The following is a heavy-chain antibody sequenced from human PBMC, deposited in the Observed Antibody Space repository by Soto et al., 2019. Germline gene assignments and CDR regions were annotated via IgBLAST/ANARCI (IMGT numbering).Heavy chain of an antibody. V-gene: IGHV3-11*06. CDR2: ISSSSSYT. CDR1: GFTFSDYY. D-gene: IGHD2-21*02. CDR3: ARGGQGGDQIGNFDY. J-gene: IGHJ4*02. Sequence: GGSLRLSCAASGFTFSDYYMSWIRQAPGKGLEWVSYISSSSSYTNYADSVKGRFTISRDNAKNSLYLQMSSLRAEDTAVYYCARGGQGGDQIGNFDYWGQGTLVTVSS.